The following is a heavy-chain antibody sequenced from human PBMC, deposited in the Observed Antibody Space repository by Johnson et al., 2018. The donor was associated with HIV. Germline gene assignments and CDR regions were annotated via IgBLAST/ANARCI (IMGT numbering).Heavy chain of an antibody. J-gene: IGHJ3*02. CDR2: IRCEGSSK. D-gene: IGHD6-13*01. V-gene: IGHV3-30*02. Sequence: VQLVESGGGVVQPGGSLRLSCAASGFTFSSYGMHWVRQAPCKGLEWVAFIRCEGSSKYYADSVKGRFTISRENSKNTLYLQMNSLIVEDTAVYYCAKDWGIAAAGTDAFDIWGQGTMVTVSS. CDR3: AKDWGIAAAGTDAFDI. CDR1: GFTFSSYG.